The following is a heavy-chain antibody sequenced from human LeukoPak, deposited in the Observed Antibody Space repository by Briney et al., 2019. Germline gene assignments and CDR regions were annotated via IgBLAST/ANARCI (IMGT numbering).Heavy chain of an antibody. J-gene: IGHJ4*02. CDR3: ARLPGIAAI. D-gene: IGHD6-13*01. CDR2: LYYSGST. V-gene: IGHV4-59*08. Sequence: PSETLSLTCTVSGGSTSRYYWSWIRQPPGQRLEWLGYLYYSGSTTYNPSLKSRLTMSLDTSKNQTSLRLISLTAADTAVYYCARLPGIAAIWGQGTLVTVSS. CDR1: GGSTSRYY.